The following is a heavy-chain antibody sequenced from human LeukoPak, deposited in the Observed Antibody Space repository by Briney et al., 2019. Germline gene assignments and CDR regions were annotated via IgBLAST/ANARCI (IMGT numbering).Heavy chain of an antibody. CDR3: ASRYCSSTSCYG. D-gene: IGHD2-2*01. CDR2: IIPIFGTA. CDR1: GGTFSSYA. Sequence: ASVKVSCKASGGTFSSYAISWVRQAPGQGLEWMGGIIPIFGTANYAQKFQGRVTMTRNTSISTAYMELSSLRSEDTAVYYCASRYCSSTSCYGWGQGTLVTVSS. V-gene: IGHV1-69*05. J-gene: IGHJ4*02.